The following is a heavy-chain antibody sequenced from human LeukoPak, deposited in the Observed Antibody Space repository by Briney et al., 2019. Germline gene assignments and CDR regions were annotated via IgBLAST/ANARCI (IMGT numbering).Heavy chain of an antibody. CDR1: GYTFTSYD. V-gene: IGHV1-8*01. D-gene: IGHD2-2*01. CDR2: MNPNSGNT. Sequence: GASVKVSCKASGYTFTSYDIDWVRQATGQGLEWMGWMNPNSGNTGYAQKFQGRVTMTRSTSISTAYMELSSLRSEDTAVYYCARVLGYCSSTSCYYYYGMDVWGQGTTVTVSS. CDR3: ARVLGYCSSTSCYYYYGMDV. J-gene: IGHJ6*02.